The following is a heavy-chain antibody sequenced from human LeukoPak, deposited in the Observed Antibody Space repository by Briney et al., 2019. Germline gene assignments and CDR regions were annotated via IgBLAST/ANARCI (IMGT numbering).Heavy chain of an antibody. J-gene: IGHJ4*02. Sequence: SETLSLTYAVYGGSFSGYYWSWIRQPPGKGLEWIGEINHSGSTNYNPSLKSRVTISVDTSKNQFSLKLSSVTAADPAVYYCAATQHIVVVTASPLPFDYWGQGTLVTVSS. CDR2: INHSGST. D-gene: IGHD2-21*02. V-gene: IGHV4-34*01. CDR3: AATQHIVVVTASPLPFDY. CDR1: GGSFSGYY.